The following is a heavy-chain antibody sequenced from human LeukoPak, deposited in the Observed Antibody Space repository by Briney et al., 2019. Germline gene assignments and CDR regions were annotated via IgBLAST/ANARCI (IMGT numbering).Heavy chain of an antibody. D-gene: IGHD3-10*01. J-gene: IGHJ5*02. CDR2: IYYSGST. CDR3: ATRPVYYGSGSYYNVVWFDP. V-gene: IGHV4-39*01. Sequence: SETLSLTCTVSGGSISSSSYYWGCIRQPPGKGLERNGSIYYSGSTYYKPSLKSRDTISVDTAKNQLSLKLSSVIAPDSAVHFCATRPVYYGSGSYYNVVWFDPWGQGTLVTVSS. CDR1: GGSISSSSYY.